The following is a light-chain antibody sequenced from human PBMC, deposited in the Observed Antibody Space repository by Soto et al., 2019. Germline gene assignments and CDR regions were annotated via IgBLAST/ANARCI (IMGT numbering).Light chain of an antibody. CDR1: SSDVGSYNL. V-gene: IGLV2-23*01. CDR3: CSYAGSSTAV. J-gene: IGLJ7*01. Sequence: ALTQPASVSGSPGQSITISCTGTSSDVGSYNLVSWYQQHPGKAPKLMIYEGSKRPSGVSNRFSGSKSGNTASLTISGLQAEDEADYYCCSYAGSSTAVFGGGTQLTVL. CDR2: EGS.